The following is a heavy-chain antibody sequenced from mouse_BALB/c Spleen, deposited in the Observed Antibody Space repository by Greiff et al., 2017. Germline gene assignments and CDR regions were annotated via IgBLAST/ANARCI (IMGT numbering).Heavy chain of an antibody. Sequence: VQLQESGAELVRPGVSVKISCKGSGYTFTDYAMHWVKQSHAKSLEWIGVISTYYGDASYNQKFKGKATMTVDKSSSTAYMELARLTSEDSAIYYCARFYDYDVNYAMDYWGQGTSVTVSS. CDR2: ISTYYGDA. J-gene: IGHJ4*01. D-gene: IGHD2-4*01. V-gene: IGHV1S137*01. CDR3: ARFYDYDVNYAMDY. CDR1: GYTFTDYA.